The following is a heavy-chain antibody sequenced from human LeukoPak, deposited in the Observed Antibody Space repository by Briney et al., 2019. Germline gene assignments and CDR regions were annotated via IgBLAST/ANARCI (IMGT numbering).Heavy chain of an antibody. CDR3: ARDKDRYGAGPFDY. Sequence: ASVKVSCKASGYTFTSYYMHWVRQAPGQGLEWMGHINPDSGVTTYAQKFRGLVTLTRDRSINTAYMELSSLRSDDTAIYYCARDKDRYGAGPFDYWGQGTLLTVSS. V-gene: IGHV1-2*04. D-gene: IGHD3-10*01. J-gene: IGHJ4*01. CDR1: GYTFTSYY. CDR2: INPDSGVT.